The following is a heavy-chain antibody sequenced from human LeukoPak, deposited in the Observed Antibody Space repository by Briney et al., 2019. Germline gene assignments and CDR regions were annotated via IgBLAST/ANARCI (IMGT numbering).Heavy chain of an antibody. D-gene: IGHD5-18*01. CDR2: INHSGST. V-gene: IGHV4-34*01. CDR1: GGSFSGYY. J-gene: IGHJ4*02. CDR3: ARGLVGYSYGA. Sequence: SETLSLTCAVYGGSFSGYYWSWIRQPPGKGLEWIGEINHSGSTNYIPSLKSRVTISVDTSKNQFSLKLSSVTAADTAVYYCARGLVGYSYGAWGQGTLVTVSS.